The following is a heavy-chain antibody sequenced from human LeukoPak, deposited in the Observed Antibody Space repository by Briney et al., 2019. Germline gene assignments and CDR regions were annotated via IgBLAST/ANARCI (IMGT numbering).Heavy chain of an antibody. CDR2: IYYSGST. D-gene: IGHD5-12*01. V-gene: IGHV4-39*01. J-gene: IGHJ4*02. CDR1: GGSISSGGYY. Sequence: SQTLSLTCAVSGGSISSGGYYWGWIRQPPGKGLEWIGSIYYSGSTYYNPSLKSRVTISVDTSKNQFSLKLSSVTAADTAVYYCARQDIVATKSYDYWGQGTLVTVSS. CDR3: ARQDIVATKSYDY.